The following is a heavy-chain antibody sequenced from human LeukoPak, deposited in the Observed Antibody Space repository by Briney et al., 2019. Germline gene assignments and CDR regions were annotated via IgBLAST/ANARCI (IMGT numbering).Heavy chain of an antibody. J-gene: IGHJ4*02. Sequence: GGSLRLSCAASGFTFSSYAMHWVRQAPGKGLEWVAVISYDGSNKYYADSVKGRFTISRDNSKNTLYLQMNSLRAEDTAVYYCARDKEEAAAGPHFDYWGQGTLVTVSS. CDR2: ISYDGSNK. CDR3: ARDKEEAAAGPHFDY. CDR1: GFTFSSYA. D-gene: IGHD6-13*01. V-gene: IGHV3-30*04.